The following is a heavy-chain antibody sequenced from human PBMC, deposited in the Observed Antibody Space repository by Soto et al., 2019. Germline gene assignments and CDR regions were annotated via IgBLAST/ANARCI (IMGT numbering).Heavy chain of an antibody. CDR3: ARGPRYCSSTSCAVPNYYMDV. CDR2: INPNSGGT. J-gene: IGHJ6*03. V-gene: IGHV1-2*04. D-gene: IGHD2-2*01. Sequence: GASGKVSCKASGYTFTGYYMHWVRQAPGQGLEWMGWINPNSGGTNYAQKFQGWVTMTRDTSISTAYMELSRLRSDDTAVYYCARGPRYCSSTSCAVPNYYMDVWGKGTTVTVSS. CDR1: GYTFTGYY.